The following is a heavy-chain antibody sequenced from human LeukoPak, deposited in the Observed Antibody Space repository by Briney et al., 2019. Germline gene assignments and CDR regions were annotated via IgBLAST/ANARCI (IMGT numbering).Heavy chain of an antibody. V-gene: IGHV3-9*01. Sequence: GRSLRLSCAASGFTFSSYAMHWVRQAPGKGLEWVSGISWNSGSIGYADSVKGRFTISRDNAKNSLYLQMNSLRAEDTALYYCAKTGISGYDYIGDDAFDIWGQGTMVTVSS. CDR2: ISWNSGSI. J-gene: IGHJ3*02. CDR3: AKTGISGYDYIGDDAFDI. D-gene: IGHD5-12*01. CDR1: GFTFSSYA.